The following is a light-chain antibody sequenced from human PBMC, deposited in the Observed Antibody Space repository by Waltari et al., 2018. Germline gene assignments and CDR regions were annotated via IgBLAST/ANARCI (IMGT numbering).Light chain of an antibody. V-gene: IGLV4-69*01. J-gene: IGLJ3*02. CDR3: QTGGHGTWV. CDR2: VNIDGSH. Sequence: QLVLTQSPSASATLGASVKPTCTLSRGHSGNFIAWLQAQPGKGPRYLMNVNIDGSHSKGDEIPDRFSGSSSGAERSLTISSLQSEDEADYYCQTGGHGTWVFGGGTKLTVL. CDR1: RGHSGNF.